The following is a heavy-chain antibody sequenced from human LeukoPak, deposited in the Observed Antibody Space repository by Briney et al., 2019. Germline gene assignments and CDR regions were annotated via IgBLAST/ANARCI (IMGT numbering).Heavy chain of an antibody. CDR1: GYTFTGYY. Sequence: GASVKVSCKASGYTFTGYYMHWVRQAPGQGLEWMGWINPNSGGTNYAQKFQGRVTMTRDTSISTAYMELSRLRSDDTAVYYCAREGRDSLTNSAMDAFDIWGQGTMVTVSS. CDR3: AREGRDSLTNSAMDAFDI. J-gene: IGHJ3*02. V-gene: IGHV1-2*02. D-gene: IGHD2/OR15-2a*01. CDR2: INPNSGGT.